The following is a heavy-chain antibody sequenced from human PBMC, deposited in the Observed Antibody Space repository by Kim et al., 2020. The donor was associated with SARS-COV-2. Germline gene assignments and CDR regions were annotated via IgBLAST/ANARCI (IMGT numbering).Heavy chain of an antibody. V-gene: IGHV7-4-1*02. Sequence: ASVKVSCKASGYTFTTYAMNWVRQAPGQGLEWMGWINSNTGHPTYAQDFTGRFVFSLDTSVSTAYLLISSLKAEDTAVYHCARGEDNWNQDYYGMDVWGQGTTVTVSS. J-gene: IGHJ6*02. CDR3: ARGEDNWNQDYYGMDV. CDR1: GYTFTTYA. D-gene: IGHD1-1*01. CDR2: INSNTGHP.